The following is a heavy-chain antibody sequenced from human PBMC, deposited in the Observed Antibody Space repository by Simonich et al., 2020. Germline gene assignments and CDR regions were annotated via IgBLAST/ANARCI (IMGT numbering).Heavy chain of an antibody. V-gene: IGHV1-8*03. Sequence: QVQLVQSGAEVKKPGASVKVSCKASGYTFTSYDINWVRQATGQGLEWVGWMNPNDGNTGYTQKFQGRVTITRNTSISTAYMELSSLRSEDTAVYYCARARYCSSTSCYNWFDPWGQGTLVTVSS. CDR2: MNPNDGNT. CDR1: GYTFTSYD. J-gene: IGHJ5*02. D-gene: IGHD2-2*01. CDR3: ARARYCSSTSCYNWFDP.